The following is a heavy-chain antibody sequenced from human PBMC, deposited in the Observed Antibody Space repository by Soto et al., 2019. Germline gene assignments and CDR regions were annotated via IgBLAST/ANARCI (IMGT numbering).Heavy chain of an antibody. CDR3: AKDEGYSYGMDV. CDR1: GFTFSSYG. CDR2: ISYDGSNK. D-gene: IGHD5-18*01. J-gene: IGHJ6*02. V-gene: IGHV3-30*18. Sequence: SLRLSCAASGFTFSSYGMHWVRQAPGKGLEWVALISYDGSNKYYADSVKGRFTISRDNSKNTLFLQLNSLRVEDTAVYYCAKDEGYSYGMDVWGQGTTVTVSS.